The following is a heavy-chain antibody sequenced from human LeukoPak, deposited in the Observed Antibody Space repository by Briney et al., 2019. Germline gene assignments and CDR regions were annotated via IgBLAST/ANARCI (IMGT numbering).Heavy chain of an antibody. J-gene: IGHJ4*02. CDR3: ARHFPTMPYYFDY. CDR1: GGSISSYY. V-gene: IGHV4-4*09. Sequence: SETLSLTCTVSGGSISSYYWSWIRQPPGKGLEWIGYIYTSGSTNYNPSLKSRVTISVDTYKNQFSLKLSSVTAADTAVYYCARHFPTMPYYFDYWGQGTLVTVSS. D-gene: IGHD2-2*01. CDR2: IYTSGST.